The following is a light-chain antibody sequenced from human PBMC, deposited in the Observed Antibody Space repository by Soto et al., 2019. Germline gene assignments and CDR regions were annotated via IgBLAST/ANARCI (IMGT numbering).Light chain of an antibody. CDR2: GAS. V-gene: IGKV1-12*01. CDR1: RDISNS. Sequence: EIRVTQSPAAVSASVGDRLTITCRASRDISNSLAWYQQTPGKAPKLLLRGASSLHRGVPSRFSGGGAGTEFTLTISSLQPEDFATYYCLQDSNYPRTFGQGTKVDIK. CDR3: LQDSNYPRT. J-gene: IGKJ2*01.